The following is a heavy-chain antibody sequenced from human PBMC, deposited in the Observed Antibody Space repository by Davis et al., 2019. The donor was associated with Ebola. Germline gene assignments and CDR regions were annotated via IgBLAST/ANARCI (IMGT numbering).Heavy chain of an antibody. CDR2: INHSGST. CDR3: ARDSGYDPGAFDI. Sequence: SETLSLTCAVYGGSFSGYYWSWIRQPPGKGLERIGEINHSGSTNYNPSLKSRVTISVDTSKNQFSLKLSSVTAADTAVYYCARDSGYDPGAFDIWGQGTMVTVSS. CDR1: GGSFSGYY. V-gene: IGHV4-34*01. J-gene: IGHJ3*02. D-gene: IGHD5-12*01.